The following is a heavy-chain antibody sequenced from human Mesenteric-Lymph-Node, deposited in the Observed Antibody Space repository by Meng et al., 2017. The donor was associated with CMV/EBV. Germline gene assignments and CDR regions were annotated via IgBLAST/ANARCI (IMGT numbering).Heavy chain of an antibody. V-gene: IGHV3-23*01. CDR3: AKAPGYYPHYSDY. CDR2: ISGSGGRT. CDR1: GFTFSSYA. J-gene: IGHJ4*02. D-gene: IGHD3-22*01. Sequence: GESLKISYAASGFTFSSYAMRWVRQAPGKGLEWVSGISGSGGRTYYADSVKGRFTISRDNSKNTLYLQMNSLRGEDTAVYYCAKAPGYYPHYSDYWGQGTLVTVSS.